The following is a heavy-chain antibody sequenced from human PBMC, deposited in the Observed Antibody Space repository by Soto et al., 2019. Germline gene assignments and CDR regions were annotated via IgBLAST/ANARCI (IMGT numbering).Heavy chain of an antibody. CDR1: GFTFSSYG. D-gene: IGHD3-10*01. CDR2: ISYDGSNK. CDR3: AKVPRFGPYYFDY. Sequence: GSLRLSCAASGFTFSSYGMHWVRQAPGKGLEWVAVISYDGSNKYYADSVKGRFTISRDNSKNTLYLQMNSLRAEDTAVYYCAKVPRFGPYYFDYWGQGTLVTVSS. V-gene: IGHV3-30*18. J-gene: IGHJ4*02.